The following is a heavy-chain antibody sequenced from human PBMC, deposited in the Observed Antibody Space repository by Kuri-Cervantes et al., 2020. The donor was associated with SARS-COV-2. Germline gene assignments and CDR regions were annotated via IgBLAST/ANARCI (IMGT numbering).Heavy chain of an antibody. Sequence: GESLKISCAVYGGSFSGYYWSWVRQAPGKGLEWVSAISGSGGSTYYADSVKGRFTISRDNSKNTLYLQMNSLRAEDTAVYYCAKTVDGGNSGDVFDYWGQGTLVTVSS. V-gene: IGHV3-23*01. CDR1: GGSFSGYY. CDR3: AKTVDGGNSGDVFDY. CDR2: ISGSGGST. J-gene: IGHJ4*02. D-gene: IGHD4-23*01.